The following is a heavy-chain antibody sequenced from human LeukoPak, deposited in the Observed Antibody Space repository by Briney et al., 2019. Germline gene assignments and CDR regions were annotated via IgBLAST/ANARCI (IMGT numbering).Heavy chain of an antibody. D-gene: IGHD6-13*01. CDR2: IIPIFGTA. V-gene: IGHV1-69*05. J-gene: IGHJ6*03. Sequence: SVKVSCKASGGTFSSYAISWVRQAPGQGLELMGGIIPIFGTANYAQKFQGRVTITTDESTSTAYMELSSLRSEDTAVYYCARGIRLADRNYYYYYMDVWGKGTTVTVSS. CDR3: ARGIRLADRNYYYYYMDV. CDR1: GGTFSSYA.